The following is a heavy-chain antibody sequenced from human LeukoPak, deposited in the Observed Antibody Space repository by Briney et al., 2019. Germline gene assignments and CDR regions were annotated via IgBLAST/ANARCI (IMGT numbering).Heavy chain of an antibody. J-gene: IGHJ4*02. CDR1: GYTFSGYY. CDR2: INTNSGGT. V-gene: IGHV1-2*02. Sequence: SVKVSCKASGYTFSGYYIHWVRQAPGQGLEWMGWINTNSGGTKYAQRFQGRVTVTRDTSISTAYMEVSRLRSDDTAVYFCASSRFLEWLYLLDYWGQGTLVTVSA. D-gene: IGHD3-3*01. CDR3: ASSRFLEWLYLLDY.